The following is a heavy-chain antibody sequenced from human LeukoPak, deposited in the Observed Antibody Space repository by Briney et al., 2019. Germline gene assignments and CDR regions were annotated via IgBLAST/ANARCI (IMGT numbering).Heavy chain of an antibody. CDR2: FYPEDGET. D-gene: IGHD4/OR15-4a*01. V-gene: IGHV1-24*01. CDR1: GYTLTELS. Sequence: ASVKVSCKVSGYTLTELSMHWVRQAPGKGLEWMGGFYPEDGETIYAQKFQGRVTMTEDTSTDTAYMELSSLRSEDTAVYYCATVFQSLSGGAKHFDYWGQGTLVTVSS. CDR3: ATVFQSLSGGAKHFDY. J-gene: IGHJ4*02.